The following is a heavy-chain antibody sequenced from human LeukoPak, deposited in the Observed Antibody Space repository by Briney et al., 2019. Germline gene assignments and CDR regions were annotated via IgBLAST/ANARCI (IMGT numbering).Heavy chain of an antibody. CDR2: INPSGGST. CDR3: ARGPLTYYYDSSGAHFDY. V-gene: IGHV1-46*01. CDR1: GYTFTSYY. J-gene: IGHJ4*02. D-gene: IGHD3-22*01. Sequence: ASVKVSCKASGYTFTSYYMHWVRQAPGQGLEWMGIINPSGGSTSYAQKFQGRVTKTRDTSTSTVYMELSSLRSEDTAVYYCARGPLTYYYDSSGAHFDYWGQGTLVTVSS.